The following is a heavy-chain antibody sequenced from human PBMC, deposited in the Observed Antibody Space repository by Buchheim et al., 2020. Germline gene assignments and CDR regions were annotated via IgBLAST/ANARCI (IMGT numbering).Heavy chain of an antibody. CDR2: ISSDAGIL. CDR3: ARCPSSFFDY. V-gene: IGHV3-48*01. Sequence: EVHLVESGGGLVQPGGSLRLSCAASGFTFSTYSMNWVRQAPGKGLEWVAYISSDAGILYYADSVKGRFTISRDNAKNSLYLEMNSLRAEDAAVYYCARCPSSFFDYWGQGTL. D-gene: IGHD2-2*01. J-gene: IGHJ4*02. CDR1: GFTFSTYS.